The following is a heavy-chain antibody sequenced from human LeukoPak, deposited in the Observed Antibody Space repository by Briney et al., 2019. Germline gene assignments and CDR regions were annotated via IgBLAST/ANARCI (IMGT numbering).Heavy chain of an antibody. Sequence: ASVKVSCKASGGTFSSYAISWVRQAPGQGLEWMGGIIPIFGTANYAQKFQGRVTITADESTSTAYMELSSLRSEDTAVYYCASRGAKWAFDIWGQGTMVTVSS. CDR3: ASRGAKWAFDI. CDR1: GGTFSSYA. D-gene: IGHD1-26*01. J-gene: IGHJ3*02. CDR2: IIPIFGTA. V-gene: IGHV1-69*13.